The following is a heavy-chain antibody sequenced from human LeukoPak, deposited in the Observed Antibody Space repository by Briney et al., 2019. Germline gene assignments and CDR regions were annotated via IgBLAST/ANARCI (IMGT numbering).Heavy chain of an antibody. CDR1: GFSVSNNY. V-gene: IGHV3-53*01. D-gene: IGHD4-17*01. CDR2: MYNDGDT. Sequence: GGSLRLSCAASGFSVSNNYMSWVRQAPGKGLEWVSIMYNDGDTYQRDSVKGRFTMSRDNSKNTLYLHMDSLRVEDTAMYFCAREGSDYGDYDAFDIWGRGTMVIVSS. CDR3: AREGSDYGDYDAFDI. J-gene: IGHJ3*02.